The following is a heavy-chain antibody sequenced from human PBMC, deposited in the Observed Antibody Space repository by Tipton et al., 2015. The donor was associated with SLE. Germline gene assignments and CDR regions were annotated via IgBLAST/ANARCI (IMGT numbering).Heavy chain of an antibody. J-gene: IGHJ4*02. CDR3: ARSREAYCTTTSCPGVYGY. CDR1: GGASSTYY. V-gene: IGHV4-59*01. CDR2: VYYTGTT. D-gene: IGHD2-2*01. Sequence: TLSLTCTVSGGASSTYYWSWIRQSPGKGLEWIGYVYYTGTTNYSPSLKSRVTISVDTSKNQFSLQLSSVTAADTAVYYCARSREAYCTTTSCPGVYGYWGQGSLVTVSS.